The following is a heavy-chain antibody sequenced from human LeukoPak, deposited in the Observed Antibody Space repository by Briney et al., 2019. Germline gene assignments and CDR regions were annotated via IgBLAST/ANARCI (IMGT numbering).Heavy chain of an antibody. CDR1: GGTFSSYA. D-gene: IGHD5-24*01. V-gene: IGHV1-69*13. J-gene: IGHJ3*02. Sequence: SVKVSCKASGGTFSSYAISWVRQAPGQGLEWMGGIIPIFGTANYAQKFRGRVTITADESTSTAYMELSSLRSEDTAVYYCARDRRSGWLQPRWLAFDIWGQGTMVTVSS. CDR2: IIPIFGTA. CDR3: ARDRRSGWLQPRWLAFDI.